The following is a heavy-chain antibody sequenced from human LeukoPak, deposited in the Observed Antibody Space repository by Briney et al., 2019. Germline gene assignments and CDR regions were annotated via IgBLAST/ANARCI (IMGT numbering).Heavy chain of an antibody. CDR1: GYTFSSYA. V-gene: IGHV3-30-3*01. CDR3: ARDCNSYDSSGYPHYYYYGMDV. D-gene: IGHD3-22*01. CDR2: ISYDGSNK. J-gene: IGHJ6*02. Sequence: GGSLRLSCAASGYTFSSYAMHWVRQAPGKGLEWVAVISYDGSNKYYADSVKGRFTISRDNSKNTLYLQMNSLRAEDTAVYYCARDCNSYDSSGYPHYYYYGMDVWGQGTTVTVSS.